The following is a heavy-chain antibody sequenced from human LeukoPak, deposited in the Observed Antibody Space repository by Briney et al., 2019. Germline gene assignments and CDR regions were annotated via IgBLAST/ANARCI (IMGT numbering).Heavy chain of an antibody. V-gene: IGHV3-30-3*01. D-gene: IGHD4-11*01. CDR2: ISYDGSNK. CDR3: AREDSNSPRTNYYYYGMDV. Sequence: PGGSLRLSCAASGFTFSSYAMHWVRQAPGKGLEWMAVISYDGSNKYYADSVKGRFTISRDDSKNTLYLQMNSLRAEDTAVYYCAREDSNSPRTNYYYYGMDVWGQGTTVTVSS. CDR1: GFTFSSYA. J-gene: IGHJ6*02.